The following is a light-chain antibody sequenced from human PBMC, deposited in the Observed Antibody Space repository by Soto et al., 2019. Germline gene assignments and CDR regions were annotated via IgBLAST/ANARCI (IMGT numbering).Light chain of an antibody. CDR2: ATS. V-gene: IGKV3-15*01. CDR3: QQYGDWPLT. CDR1: QSVGNN. Sequence: EIVVTQSPXTLSVSPGERATLSCRASQSVGNNFAWYQQKPGQAPRLLIFATSTRATGVPARFSGSGSGTEFTLTISSLQSEDFAVYYCQQYGDWPLTFGGGAKVEIE. J-gene: IGKJ4*01.